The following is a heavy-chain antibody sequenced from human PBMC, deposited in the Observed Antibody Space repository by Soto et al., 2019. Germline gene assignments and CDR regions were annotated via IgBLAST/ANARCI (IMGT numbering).Heavy chain of an antibody. J-gene: IGHJ4*02. V-gene: IGHV3-23*01. CDR3: ATRPCSSTSCYAGDY. CDR1: GFTFSTYA. CDR2: ISGTGGTT. D-gene: IGHD2-2*01. Sequence: GGSLRLSCAASGFTFSTYAMNWVRQAPGKGLEWVSGISGTGGTTYYADSVKGRFTISRDNSKNTLYLQMNSLRAEDTAVYYCATRPCSSTSCYAGDYWGQGTLVTVSS.